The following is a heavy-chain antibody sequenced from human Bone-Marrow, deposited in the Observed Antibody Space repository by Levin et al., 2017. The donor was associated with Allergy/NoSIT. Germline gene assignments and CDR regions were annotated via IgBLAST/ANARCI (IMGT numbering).Heavy chain of an antibody. J-gene: IGHJ4*02. CDR3: AGDRKRGGAALFDF. Sequence: PSETLSLTCTVSGDSVNNENYYWAWVRQPPGKGLEWIGSIYYNGGTYSNPALNRRVTISLDRSRNQFSLRLVSMTAAGTAVDCCAGDRKRGGAALFDFWGRGSLVTVSS. D-gene: IGHD2-15*01. CDR2: IYYNGGT. V-gene: IGHV4-39*07. CDR1: GDSVNNENYY.